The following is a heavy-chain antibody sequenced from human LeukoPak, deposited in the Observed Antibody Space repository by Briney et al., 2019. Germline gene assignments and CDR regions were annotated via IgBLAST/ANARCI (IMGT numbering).Heavy chain of an antibody. CDR1: GSTFSSYS. CDR3: AKVLYRGDGDY. CDR2: ISSSSSYI. D-gene: IGHD3-16*02. V-gene: IGHV3-21*04. J-gene: IGHJ4*02. Sequence: GGSLRLSCAASGSTFSSYSMNWVRQAPGKGLEWVSSISSSSSYIYYADSVKGRFTISRDNSKNTLYLQMNSLRAEDTAVYYCAKVLYRGDGDYWGQGTLVTVSS.